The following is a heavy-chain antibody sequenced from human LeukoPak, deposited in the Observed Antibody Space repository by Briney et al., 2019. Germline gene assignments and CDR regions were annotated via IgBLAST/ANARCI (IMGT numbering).Heavy chain of an antibody. J-gene: IGHJ5*02. CDR2: INHSGST. D-gene: IGHD2-2*01. V-gene: IGHV4-34*01. Sequence: PSETLSLTCAVYGGSFSGYYWSWIRQPPGKGLEWIGEINHSGSTNYNPSLKSRVTISVDTSKNLFSLKLSSVTAADTAVYYYAIHIVVVPAAKKKNWFDPWGQGTLVTVSS. CDR1: GGSFSGYY. CDR3: AIHIVVVPAAKKKNWFDP.